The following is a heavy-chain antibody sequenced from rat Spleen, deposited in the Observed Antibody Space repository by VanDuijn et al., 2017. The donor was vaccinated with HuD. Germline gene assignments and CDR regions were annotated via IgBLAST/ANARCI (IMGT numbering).Heavy chain of an antibody. V-gene: IGHV5-29*01. CDR3: TTHYDGSYPFTY. D-gene: IGHD1-12*02. Sequence: EVQLVESGGGLVQPGRSLKLSCAASGFTFSDYGVAWVRQAPTKGLEWVATINYDDSTTYYRDSVKGRFTISRDNAKSTLYLQLVSLRSEDTATYHGTTHYDGSYPFTYWGQGTLVTVSS. CDR1: GFTFSDYG. J-gene: IGHJ3*01. CDR2: INYDDSTT.